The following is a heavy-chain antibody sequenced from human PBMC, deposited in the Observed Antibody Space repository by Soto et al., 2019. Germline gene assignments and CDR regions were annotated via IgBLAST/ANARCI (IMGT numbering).Heavy chain of an antibody. J-gene: IGHJ4*02. CDR3: AKGGGYFDWLFPHFDY. CDR1: GFTFSSYA. V-gene: IGHV3-23*01. D-gene: IGHD3-9*01. CDR2: ISGSGGST. Sequence: EVQLLESGGGLVQPGGSLRLSCAASGFTFSSYAMSWVRQAPGKGLEWVSAISGSGGSTYYADSVKGRFTISRDNSKNTLYLQMNSLRAEDTAVYYCAKGGGYFDWLFPHFDYWGQGTLVTVSS.